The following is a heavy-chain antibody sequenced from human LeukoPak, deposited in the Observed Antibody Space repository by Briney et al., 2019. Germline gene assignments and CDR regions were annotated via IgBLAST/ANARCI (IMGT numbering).Heavy chain of an antibody. J-gene: IGHJ4*02. V-gene: IGHV1-46*01. D-gene: IGHD3-10*01. CDR3: ARAPSPYGSVDY. CDR2: INPSGGST. CDR1: GYTFTSYY. Sequence: ASVKVSCKASGYTFTSYYMHWVRQAPGQGLEWMGIINPSGGSTSYAQKFQGRVTMTRDTSTSTVYMELSSLRSEDTAGYYCARAPSPYGSVDYWGQGTLVTVSP.